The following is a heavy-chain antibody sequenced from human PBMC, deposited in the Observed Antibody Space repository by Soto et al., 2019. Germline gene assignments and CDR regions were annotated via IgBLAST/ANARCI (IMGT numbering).Heavy chain of an antibody. CDR1: GGSISSGDYY. D-gene: IGHD2-8*01. CDR2: IYYSGST. Sequence: PSETLSLTCTVSGGSISSGDYYWSWIRQPPGKGLEWIGYIYYSGSTYYNPSLKSRVTISVDTSKNQFSLRLNSVTAADTALYYCARYYCPDACQGFDICGQGTMVIVSS. V-gene: IGHV4-30-4*01. J-gene: IGHJ3*02. CDR3: ARYYCPDACQGFDI.